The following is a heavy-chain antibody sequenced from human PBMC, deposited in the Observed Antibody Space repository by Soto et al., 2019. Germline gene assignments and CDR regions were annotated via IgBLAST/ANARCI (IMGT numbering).Heavy chain of an antibody. CDR3: ARALPPDYGDYSYYFDY. D-gene: IGHD4-17*01. J-gene: IGHJ4*02. Sequence: SETLSLTCTVSGGSISSGDYYWSWIRQPPGKGLEWIGYIYYSGSTYYNPSLKSRVTISVDTSKNQFSLKLSSVTAADTAVYYCARALPPDYGDYSYYFDYWGQGTLVTVSS. V-gene: IGHV4-30-4*01. CDR2: IYYSGST. CDR1: GGSISSGDYY.